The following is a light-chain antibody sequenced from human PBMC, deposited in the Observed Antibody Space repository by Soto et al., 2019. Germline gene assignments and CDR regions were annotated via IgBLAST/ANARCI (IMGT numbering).Light chain of an antibody. V-gene: IGLV1-51*01. CDR1: SSNIGGNS. Sequence: QAVLTQPPSVSAAPGQKVTISCSGSSSNIGGNSVSWYQQLPGTAPKLLIYDDNKRPSGIPDRFSGSKSGTSATLGITGFQTGDEADYYCGSWDSSMSAYVLGTVNKVIVL. CDR3: GSWDSSMSAYV. J-gene: IGLJ1*01. CDR2: DDN.